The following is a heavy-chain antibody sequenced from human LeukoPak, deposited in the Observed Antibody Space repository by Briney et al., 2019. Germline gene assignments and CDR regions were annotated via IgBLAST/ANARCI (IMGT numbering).Heavy chain of an antibody. D-gene: IGHD4-17*01. Sequence: PGTSLRLSCEASGFSFNYYNMNWVRQAPGRGLEWVSSISSGGHHIYYADSVKGRFTISRDDSKNSLYLQLNSLRAEDTAVYYCARDFYGDYGGVHDYWGQGTLVTVSS. CDR1: GFSFNYYN. V-gene: IGHV3-21*01. CDR3: ARDFYGDYGGVHDY. J-gene: IGHJ4*02. CDR2: ISSGGHHI.